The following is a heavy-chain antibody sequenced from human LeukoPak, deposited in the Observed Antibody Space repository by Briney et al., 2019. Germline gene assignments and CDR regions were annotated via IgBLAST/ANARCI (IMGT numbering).Heavy chain of an antibody. CDR2: IIPIFGTA. CDR3: AREMGDSKYYFDY. J-gene: IGHJ4*02. CDR1: GYTFTSYG. Sequence: ASVKVSCKASGYTFTSYGISWVRQAPGQGLEWMGGIIPIFGTANYAQKFQGRVTITADESTSTAYMELSSLRSEDTAVYYCAREMGDSKYYFDYWGQGTLVTVSS. V-gene: IGHV1-69*13. D-gene: IGHD2-21*02.